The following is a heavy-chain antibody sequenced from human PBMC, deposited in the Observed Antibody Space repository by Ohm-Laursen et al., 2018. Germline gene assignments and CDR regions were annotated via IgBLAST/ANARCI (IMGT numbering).Heavy chain of an antibody. V-gene: IGHV3-21*04. D-gene: IGHD5-12*01. CDR3: ARRVAYDRGEFDY. J-gene: IGHJ4*02. Sequence: SLRLSCAAPGFTFSSYSMNWVRQAPGKGLEWVSSISSSSSYIYYADSVKGRFTISRDNSKNTLYLQMNSLRAEDTAVYYCARRVAYDRGEFDYWGLGTLVTVSS. CDR2: ISSSSSYI. CDR1: GFTFSSYS.